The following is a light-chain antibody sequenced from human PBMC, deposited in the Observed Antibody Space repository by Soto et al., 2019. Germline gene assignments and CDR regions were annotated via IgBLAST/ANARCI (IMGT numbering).Light chain of an antibody. CDR2: LSSDGSH. J-gene: IGLJ2*01. V-gene: IGLV4-69*01. CDR1: SGHSSYA. CDR3: QTWDTGARVV. Sequence: QLVLTQSPSASASLGASVKLTCTLSSGHSSYAIEWHQQQPEKGPRYLMKLSSDGSHSKGAGIPDRFSGSSSGAERYLTISSLQSEDEADYYCQTWDTGARVVFGRGTKLTVL.